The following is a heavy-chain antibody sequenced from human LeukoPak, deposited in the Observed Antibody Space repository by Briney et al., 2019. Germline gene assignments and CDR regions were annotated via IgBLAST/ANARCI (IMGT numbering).Heavy chain of an antibody. Sequence: SETLSLTCTVSGGSINGYYWSWIRQPAGKGLEWIGRIYNSESINYNPSLKSRVTMSIDTSKNQFSLKLNSVTAADTAVYYCARDRSSSYTRDWFDPWGQGALVTVSS. CDR1: GGSINGYY. D-gene: IGHD6-13*01. J-gene: IGHJ5*02. CDR3: ARDRSSSYTRDWFDP. V-gene: IGHV4-4*07. CDR2: IYNSESI.